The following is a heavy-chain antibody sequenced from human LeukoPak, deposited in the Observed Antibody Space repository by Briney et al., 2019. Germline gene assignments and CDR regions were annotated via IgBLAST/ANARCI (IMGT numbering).Heavy chain of an antibody. J-gene: IGHJ4*02. V-gene: IGHV3-7*01. CDR1: GFTCSSYW. CDR3: ASELPAFDA. Sequence: GGSLRLSCAASGFTCSSYWMTWVRQAPGKGLEWVANIKHNGDELNYVDSVEDRFTISRDNAKNSLYLHMTSLRAEDTAVYYCASELPAFDAWGQGTLVTVSS. D-gene: IGHD3-10*01. CDR2: IKHNGDEL.